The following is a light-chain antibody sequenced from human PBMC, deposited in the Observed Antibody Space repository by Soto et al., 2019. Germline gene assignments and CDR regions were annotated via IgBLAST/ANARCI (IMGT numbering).Light chain of an antibody. Sequence: EIVLTQSPATLSLSPGERSTLSCRASQSVSSYLAWYQQKPGQAPRVLIYGASTRATGIPARFSGSGSGTDFTLTISSLQSEDFAVYFCQQYSDWPPWTFGQGTKVDI. CDR1: QSVSSY. CDR3: QQYSDWPPWT. V-gene: IGKV3-11*01. CDR2: GAS. J-gene: IGKJ1*01.